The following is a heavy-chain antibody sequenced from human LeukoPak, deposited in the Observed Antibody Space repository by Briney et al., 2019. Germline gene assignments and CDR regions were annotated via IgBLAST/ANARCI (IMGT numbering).Heavy chain of an antibody. J-gene: IGHJ5*02. Sequence: SETLSLTCTVSGYSISSGYYWGWIRQPPGKGLEWIGSIYHSGSTYYNPSLKSRVTISVDTSKNQFSLKLSSVTAADTAVYYCARVLTGEDYDILSNWFDPWGQGTLVTVSS. CDR1: GYSISSGYY. CDR2: IYHSGST. V-gene: IGHV4-38-2*02. D-gene: IGHD3-9*01. CDR3: ARVLTGEDYDILSNWFDP.